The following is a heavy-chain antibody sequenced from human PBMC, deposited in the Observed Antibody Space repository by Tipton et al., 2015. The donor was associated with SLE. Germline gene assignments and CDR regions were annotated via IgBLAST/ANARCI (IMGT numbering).Heavy chain of an antibody. CDR2: IYRTGTT. CDR3: ARSWSGRREFDY. J-gene: IGHJ4*02. Sequence: TLSLTCIVSDDSVSSAYYWAWIRQPPGKGLQWIACIYRTGTTYVNPSHKSRVSMSMDTSNNRFSLTMTSLTVADTAVYYCARSWSGRREFDYWGPGTLVTVSS. CDR1: DDSVSSAYY. V-gene: IGHV4-38-2*02. D-gene: IGHD1-26*01.